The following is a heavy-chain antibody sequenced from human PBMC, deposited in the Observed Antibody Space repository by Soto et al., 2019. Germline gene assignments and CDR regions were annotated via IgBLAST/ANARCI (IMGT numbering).Heavy chain of an antibody. CDR1: GFTFSSYA. V-gene: IGHV3-23*01. Sequence: GGSLRLSCAASGFTFSSYAMNWVRQAPGKGLEWVSAISGSGGSTYYADSVKGRFTISRDNSKNTLYLQMNSLRAEDTAVYYCAKDPLTYELLTIPPFDPWGQGTLVTVSS. CDR3: AKDPLTYELLTIPPFDP. D-gene: IGHD3-9*01. J-gene: IGHJ5*02. CDR2: ISGSGGST.